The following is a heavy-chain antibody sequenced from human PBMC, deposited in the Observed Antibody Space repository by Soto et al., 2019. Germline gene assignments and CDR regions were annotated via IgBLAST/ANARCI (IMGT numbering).Heavy chain of an antibody. CDR1: GFTFSSYG. CDR3: ARGRAVSNYGPWNYYYYGMDV. CDR2: IWYDGSNK. J-gene: IGHJ6*02. V-gene: IGHV3-33*01. Sequence: GGSLRLSCAASGFTFSSYGMHWVRQAPGKGLEWVAVIWYDGSNKYYADSVKGRFTISRDNSKNTLYLQMNSLRAEDTAVYYCARGRAVSNYGPWNYYYYGMDVWGQGTTVTVSS. D-gene: IGHD4-4*01.